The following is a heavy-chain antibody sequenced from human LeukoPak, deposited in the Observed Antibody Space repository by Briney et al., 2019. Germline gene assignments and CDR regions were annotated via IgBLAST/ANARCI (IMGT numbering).Heavy chain of an antibody. V-gene: IGHV3-23*01. J-gene: IGHJ4*02. D-gene: IGHD2-15*01. CDR3: AKVTSGGNCYSIFHY. Sequence: PGGSLRLSCVASGFTFSSYAMNWVRQAPGKGLEWVSVISVSGDTTYFADSVKGRFTISRDNSKNTLYLQMNSLRADDTAVYYCAKVTSGGNCYSIFHYWGQGTLVTVSS. CDR2: ISVSGDTT. CDR1: GFTFSSYA.